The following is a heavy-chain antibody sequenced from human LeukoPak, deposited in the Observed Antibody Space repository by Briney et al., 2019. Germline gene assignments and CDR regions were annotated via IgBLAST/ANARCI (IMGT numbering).Heavy chain of an antibody. V-gene: IGHV4-31*03. Sequence: SETLSLTYTVSGGSISSGGYYWSWIRQHPGKGLEWIGYIYYSGSTYYNPSLKSRVTISVDTSKNQFSLKLSSVTAADTAVYYCARVHQITIFGVVIRSYFDYWGQGTLVTVSS. J-gene: IGHJ4*02. CDR3: ARVHQITIFGVVIRSYFDY. D-gene: IGHD3-3*01. CDR2: IYYSGST. CDR1: GGSISSGGYY.